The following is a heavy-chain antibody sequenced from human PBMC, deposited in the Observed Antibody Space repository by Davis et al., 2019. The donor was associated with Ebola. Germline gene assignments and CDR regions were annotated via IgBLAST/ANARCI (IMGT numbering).Heavy chain of an antibody. CDR2: IYYSGST. CDR1: GGSISDYY. V-gene: IGHV4-59*01. J-gene: IGHJ6*02. CDR3: AREGYFDWLFGMDV. D-gene: IGHD3-9*01. Sequence: GSLRLSCAVSGGSISDYYWSWIRQPPGKGLEWIGYIYYSGSTNYNPSLKSRVTISVDTSKNQFSLKLSSVTAADTAVYYCAREGYFDWLFGMDVWGQGTTVTVSS.